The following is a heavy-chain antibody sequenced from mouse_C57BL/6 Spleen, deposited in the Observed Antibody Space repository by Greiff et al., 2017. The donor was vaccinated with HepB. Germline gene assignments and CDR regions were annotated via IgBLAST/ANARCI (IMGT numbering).Heavy chain of an antibody. CDR2: IDPSDSYT. CDR1: GYTFTSYW. CDR3: ARRITTALMDY. D-gene: IGHD1-2*01. Sequence: QVQLKQPGAELVMPGASVKLSCKASGYTFTSYWMHWVKQRPGQGLEWIGEIDPSDSYTNYNQKFKGKSTLTVDKSSSTAYMQLSSLTSEDSAVYYCARRITTALMDYWGQGTSVTVSS. J-gene: IGHJ4*01. V-gene: IGHV1-69*01.